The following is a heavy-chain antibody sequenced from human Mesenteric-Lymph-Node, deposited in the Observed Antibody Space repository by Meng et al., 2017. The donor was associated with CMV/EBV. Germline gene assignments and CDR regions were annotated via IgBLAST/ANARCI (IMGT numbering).Heavy chain of an antibody. Sequence: ESLKISCAASGFTFSDYYMSWIRQPPGKGLEWIGEINHSGSTNYNPSLKSRVTLSVDTSKNQFSLKLRSVTAADTAVYYCARGDDSYFDFWGQGTLVTVSS. D-gene: IGHD3-3*01. J-gene: IGHJ4*02. CDR3: ARGDDSYFDF. CDR1: GFTFSDYY. V-gene: IGHV4-34*01. CDR2: INHSGST.